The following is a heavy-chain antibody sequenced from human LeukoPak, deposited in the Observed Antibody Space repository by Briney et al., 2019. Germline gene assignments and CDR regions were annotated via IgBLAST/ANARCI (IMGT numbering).Heavy chain of an antibody. CDR2: IIPILGIA. J-gene: IGHJ4*02. D-gene: IGHD6-19*01. CDR1: GGTFSSYA. V-gene: IGHV1-69*04. Sequence: SVKVSCKASGGTFSSYAISWVRQAPGQGLEWMGRIIPILGIANYAQKFQGRVTITADKSTSTACMELSSLRSGDTAVYYCAKVNGVSVAGYFDYWGQGTLVTVSS. CDR3: AKVNGVSVAGYFDY.